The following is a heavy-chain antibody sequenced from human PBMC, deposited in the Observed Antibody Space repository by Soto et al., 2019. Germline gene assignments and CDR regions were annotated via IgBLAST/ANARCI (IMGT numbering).Heavy chain of an antibody. CDR3: ARGRLVRGYSYGYYFDY. CDR2: INHSGST. V-gene: IGHV4-39*06. J-gene: IGHJ4*02. CDR1: GGYISSSSGY. Sequence: LETMSLTCTVSGGYISSSSGYWGWIHQPPGTGLEWIGEINHSGSTNYNPSLKSRVTISVDTSKNQFPLTLSSVTAADTAVYYCARGRLVRGYSYGYYFDYWGQGTLVTVSS. D-gene: IGHD5-18*01.